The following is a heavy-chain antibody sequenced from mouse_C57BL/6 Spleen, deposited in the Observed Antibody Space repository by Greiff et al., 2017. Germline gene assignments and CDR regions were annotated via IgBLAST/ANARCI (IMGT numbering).Heavy chain of an antibody. V-gene: IGHV1-18*01. CDR3: ARSFLYYDYFYFDY. Sequence: EVQLQQSGPELVKPGASVKIPCKASGYTFTDYNMDWVKQSHGKSLEWIGDINPNNGGTIYNQKFKGKATLTVDKSSSTAYMELRSLTSEDTAVYYCARSFLYYDYFYFDYWGQGTTLTVSS. J-gene: IGHJ2*01. CDR2: INPNNGGT. D-gene: IGHD2-4*01. CDR1: GYTFTDYN.